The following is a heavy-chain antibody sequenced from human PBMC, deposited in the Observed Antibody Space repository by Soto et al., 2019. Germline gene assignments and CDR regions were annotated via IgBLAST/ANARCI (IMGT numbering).Heavy chain of an antibody. CDR3: ARGDCVGGTCYSLAGSFYYYMDV. J-gene: IGHJ6*03. V-gene: IGHV3-74*02. Sequence: EVQLVESGGGLVQPGGSLRLACAASGFTFSNYWMYWVRQAPGKGLEWVSRINSDGRVSSYADSVKGRLTISRDNVQNTLYLQRDSLRAEDTAVYYCARGDCVGGTCYSLAGSFYYYMDVWGKGTTVTVFS. CDR2: INSDGRVS. D-gene: IGHD2-15*01. CDR1: GFTFSNYW.